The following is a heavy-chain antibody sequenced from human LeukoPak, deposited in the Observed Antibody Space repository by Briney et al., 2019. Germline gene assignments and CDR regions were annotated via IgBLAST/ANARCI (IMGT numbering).Heavy chain of an antibody. CDR1: GGTFSSYA. J-gene: IGHJ6*04. Sequence: GASVKVSCKASGGTFSSYAISWVRQAPGQGLEWMGGIIPIFGTANYAQKFQGRVTITADVSTSTAYMELSSLRSEDTAVYYCASGGIAVAASYYYYGMDVWGKGTTVTVSS. V-gene: IGHV1-69*13. D-gene: IGHD6-19*01. CDR2: IIPIFGTA. CDR3: ASGGIAVAASYYYYGMDV.